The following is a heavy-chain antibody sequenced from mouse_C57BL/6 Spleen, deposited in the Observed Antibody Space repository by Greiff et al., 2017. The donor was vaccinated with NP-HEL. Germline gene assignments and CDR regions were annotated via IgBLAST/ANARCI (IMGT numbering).Heavy chain of an antibody. J-gene: IGHJ4*01. V-gene: IGHV1-69*01. Sequence: QVQLQQPGAELVMPGASVKLSCKASGYTFTSYWMHWVKQRPGQGLEWIGEIDPSDSYTNYNQKFKGKSTLTVDKSSSTAYMQLSSLTSEDSAVYYCATLWHEAMDYWGQGTSVTVSS. D-gene: IGHD3-1*01. CDR1: GYTFTSYW. CDR3: ATLWHEAMDY. CDR2: IDPSDSYT.